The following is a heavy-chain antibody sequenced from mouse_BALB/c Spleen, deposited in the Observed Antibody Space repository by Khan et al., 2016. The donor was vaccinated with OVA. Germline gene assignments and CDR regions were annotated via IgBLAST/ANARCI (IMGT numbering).Heavy chain of an antibody. V-gene: IGHV14-3*02. CDR2: IDPPNGNT. J-gene: IGHJ2*01. CDR3: ARMAEK. CDR1: GFNFSDNC. Sequence: VQLQQSGAELVKPGASVKLSCTASGFNFSDNCMHWLKQWPEQGLEWIGRIDPPNGNTNYDPKFKGKVTITTDKSTNTPYLQLSSLTSEDTAVXYCARMAEKWGQGTTLTVSS.